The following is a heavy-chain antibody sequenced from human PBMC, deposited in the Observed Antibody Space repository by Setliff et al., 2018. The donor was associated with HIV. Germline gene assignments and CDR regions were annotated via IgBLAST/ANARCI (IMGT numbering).Heavy chain of an antibody. J-gene: IGHJ6*03. CDR3: ARGSIAAPKHYYYMNV. CDR1: GHTFTNVD. V-gene: IGHV1-8*01. CDR2: MNPNSGVS. Sequence: ASVKVSCKASGHTFTNVDIQWLRRATGQGLEWMGWMNPNSGVSGYAQKFQGRVTMTRDTSISTAYMELSSLTSEDTGVYYCARGSIAAPKHYYYMNVCGKGTTVTVSS. D-gene: IGHD6-6*01.